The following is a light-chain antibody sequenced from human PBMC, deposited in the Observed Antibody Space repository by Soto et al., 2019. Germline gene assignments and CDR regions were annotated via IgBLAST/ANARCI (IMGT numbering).Light chain of an antibody. CDR1: SSNVGSYNL. Sequence: QSALTQPASVSGSPGQSITISCTGTSSNVGSYNLVSWYQQHPGKAPKLMIYEGSERPSGISNRFSGSKSGNTASLTISGLTAEYEADYYCSSSAGSSAWVFGGGTKLTVL. CDR3: SSSAGSSAWV. J-gene: IGLJ2*01. V-gene: IGLV2-23*01. CDR2: EGS.